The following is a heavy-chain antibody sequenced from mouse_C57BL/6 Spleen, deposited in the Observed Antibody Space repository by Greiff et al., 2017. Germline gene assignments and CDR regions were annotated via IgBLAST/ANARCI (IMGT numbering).Heavy chain of an antibody. J-gene: IGHJ3*01. CDR3: ARGEGLRLRAAWFAY. Sequence: EVQVVESGGGLVKPGGSLKLSCAASGFTFSDYGMHWVRQAPEKGLEWVAYISSGSSTIYYADTVKGRFTISRDNAKNTLFLQMTSLRSEDTAMYDCARGEGLRLRAAWFAYWGQGTLVTVSA. D-gene: IGHD3-2*02. CDR1: GFTFSDYG. CDR2: ISSGSSTI. V-gene: IGHV5-17*01.